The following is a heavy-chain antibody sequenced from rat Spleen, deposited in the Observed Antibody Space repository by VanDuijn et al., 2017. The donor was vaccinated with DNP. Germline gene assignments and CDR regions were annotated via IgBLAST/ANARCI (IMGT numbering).Heavy chain of an antibody. V-gene: IGHV3-1*01. D-gene: IGHD1-1*01. Sequence: EVKLVESGGGLVQPGRSLKLSCAPSGFNFNDYWMGWIRKFPGSEMEWIGHISYGGSTRYNPSLKSRISITRDTSKNQFFLQLNSLTTEDTATYYCARLRLEWEVRAMDAWGQGTSVTVSS. J-gene: IGHJ4*01. CDR2: ISYGGST. CDR3: ARLRLEWEVRAMDA. CDR1: GFNFNDYW.